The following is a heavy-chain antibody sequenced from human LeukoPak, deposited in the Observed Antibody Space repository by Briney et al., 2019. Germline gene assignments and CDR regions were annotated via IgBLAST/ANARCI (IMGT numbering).Heavy chain of an antibody. CDR3: ARANGSGWYGDYFDY. V-gene: IGHV4-59*01. J-gene: IGHJ4*02. CDR1: GGSISSYY. Sequence: SETLSLTCTVSGGSISSYYWSWIRQPPGKGLEWMGYIYYSGSTNYNPSLKSRVTISVDTSKNQFSLKLSSVTAADTAVYYCARANGSGWYGDYFDYWGQGTLVTVSS. D-gene: IGHD6-19*01. CDR2: IYYSGST.